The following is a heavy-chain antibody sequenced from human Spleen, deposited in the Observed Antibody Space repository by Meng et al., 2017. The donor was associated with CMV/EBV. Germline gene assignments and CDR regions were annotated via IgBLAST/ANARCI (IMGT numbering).Heavy chain of an antibody. D-gene: IGHD2-21*01. CDR2: IYSGGST. CDR1: GFTVRSNH. CDR3: AKGLAY. J-gene: IGHJ4*02. Sequence: PGGSLRLSCAASGFTVRSNHMNWVRQAPGKGLEWVSVIYSGGSTNYADSVKGRFTISRDNSKNTVYLQMNSLRAEDTAVYYCAKGLAYWGQGTLVTVSS. V-gene: IGHV3-53*01.